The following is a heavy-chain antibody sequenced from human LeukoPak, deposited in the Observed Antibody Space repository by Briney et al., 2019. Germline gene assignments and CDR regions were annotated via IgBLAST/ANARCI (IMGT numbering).Heavy chain of an antibody. CDR2: INHSGST. J-gene: IGHJ4*02. V-gene: IGHV4-34*01. D-gene: IGHD3-9*01. CDR1: GGSFSGYY. CDR3: ARGPRLNYDILTGYYNGVYFDY. Sequence: SETLSLTCAVYGGSFSGYYWSWIRQPPGKGLEWIGEINHSGSTNYNPSLKSRVTISVDTSKNQFSLKLSSVTAADTAVYYCARGPRLNYDILTGYYNGVYFDYWGQGTLVTVSS.